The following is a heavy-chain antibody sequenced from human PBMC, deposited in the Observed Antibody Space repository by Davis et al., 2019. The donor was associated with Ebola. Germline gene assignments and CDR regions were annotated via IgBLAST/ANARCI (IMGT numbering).Heavy chain of an antibody. CDR3: ASLRRTITGMDDSFDI. J-gene: IGHJ3*02. V-gene: IGHV5-51*01. D-gene: IGHD2-8*02. Sequence: GESLKISCKGSGYSFTSYWIGWVRQMPGKGLECMGIIFPGDSDTRYSPSFQGQVTISADKSTKTAFLQWSSLKASDTAMYYCASLRRTITGMDDSFDIWGQGTMVTVSS. CDR1: GYSFTSYW. CDR2: IFPGDSDT.